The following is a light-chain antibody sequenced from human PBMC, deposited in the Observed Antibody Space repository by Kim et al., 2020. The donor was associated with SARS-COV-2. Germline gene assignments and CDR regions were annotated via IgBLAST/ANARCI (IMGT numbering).Light chain of an antibody. CDR3: CANAGVRDYVV. J-gene: IGLJ2*01. V-gene: IGLV2-23*02. Sequence: SITVDGTGTSNGVGSDNLVSWYQQRPGKGTKLMIYEVTKRASGVSNRLSGSKAGKTATLTISGLEAKDEAVYYCCANAGVRDYVVFGGGTQLTVL. CDR1: SNGVGSDNL. CDR2: EVT.